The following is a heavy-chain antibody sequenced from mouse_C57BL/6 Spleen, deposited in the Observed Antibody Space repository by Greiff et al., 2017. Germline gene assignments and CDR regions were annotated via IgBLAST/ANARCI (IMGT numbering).Heavy chain of an antibody. CDR2: ISDGGSYT. V-gene: IGHV5-4*01. J-gene: IGHJ1*03. Sequence: EVKLVESGGGLVKPGGSLKLSCAASGFTFSSYAMSWVRQTPEKRLEWVATISDGGSYTYYPDNVKGRFTISRDNAKNNLYLQMSHLKSEDTAMYYCARDGGYPEGYFDVWGTWTTVTVSS. CDR1: GFTFSSYA. CDR3: ARDGGYPEGYFDV.